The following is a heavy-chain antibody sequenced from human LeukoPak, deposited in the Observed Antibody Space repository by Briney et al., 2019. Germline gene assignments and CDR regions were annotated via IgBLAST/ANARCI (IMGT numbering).Heavy chain of an antibody. V-gene: IGHV4-34*01. CDR3: ARVQVVSPNLHITYSSSWNNWFDP. Sequence: PSETLSLTCAVYGGSFSGYYWSWIRQPPGKGLEWIGYIYHSGSTYYNPSLKSRVTISVDRSKNQFSLKLSSVTAADTAVYYCARVQVVSPNLHITYSSSWNNWFDPWGQGTLVTVSS. CDR1: GGSFSGYY. D-gene: IGHD6-13*01. J-gene: IGHJ5*02. CDR2: IYHSGST.